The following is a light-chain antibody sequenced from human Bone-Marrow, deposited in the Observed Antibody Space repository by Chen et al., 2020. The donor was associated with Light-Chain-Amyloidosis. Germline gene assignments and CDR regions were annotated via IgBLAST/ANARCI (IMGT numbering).Light chain of an antibody. CDR1: DLPTKY. CDR2: RDT. CDR3: QSADSSGTYEVI. Sequence: SYELTQPPPVPVSPGPPARITCTGDDLPTKYAYWYQQKPGQAPVLVIHRDTERPSGISERFSGSSSGTTATLTISGVQAEDEADYHCQSADSSGTYEVIFGGGTKLTVL. J-gene: IGLJ2*01. V-gene: IGLV3-25*03.